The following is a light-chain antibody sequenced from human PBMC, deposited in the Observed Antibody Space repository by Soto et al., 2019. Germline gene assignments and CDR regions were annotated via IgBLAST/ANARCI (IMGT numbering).Light chain of an antibody. Sequence: QSALTQPASVSGSPGQSITISCTGTSSDVGGYKYVSWYQQHPGKAPKLMIYEVTNRPSGVSSRFSGSKSGNTASLTISGLQSEDEADYYCTSYTSSSTLYVFGTGTKLTVL. CDR2: EVT. J-gene: IGLJ1*01. V-gene: IGLV2-14*01. CDR1: SSDVGGYKY. CDR3: TSYTSSSTLYV.